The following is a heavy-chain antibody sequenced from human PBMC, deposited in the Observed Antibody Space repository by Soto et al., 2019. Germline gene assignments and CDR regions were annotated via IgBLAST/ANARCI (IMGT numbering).Heavy chain of an antibody. CDR1: GGSISISSYY. D-gene: IGHD3-22*01. CDR2: IYYSGST. V-gene: IGHV4-39*01. J-gene: IGHJ4*02. Sequence: SETLSLTCTVSGGSISISSYYWGCIRQPPGKGLEWIGSIYYSGSTYYNPSLKSRVAISVDTSKNQFSLKLSSVTAADTAVYYCARGKTYYYDSSGLDWGQGTLVTVSS. CDR3: ARGKTYYYDSSGLD.